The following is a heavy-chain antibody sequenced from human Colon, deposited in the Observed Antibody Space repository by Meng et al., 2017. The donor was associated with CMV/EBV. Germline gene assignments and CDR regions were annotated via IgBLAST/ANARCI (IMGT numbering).Heavy chain of an antibody. J-gene: IGHJ3*01. CDR1: GFTFSSYS. Sequence: GESLKISCAASGFTFSSYSMNWVRQAPGKGLEWVSSISSSSSYIYYADSVRGRFAISRDRFKNTLFLQMNNLKSEDTALYYCARGGSYSLGDEAFDFWGHGTMVTVSS. CDR2: ISSSSSYI. V-gene: IGHV3-21*01. D-gene: IGHD1-26*01. CDR3: ARGGSYSLGDEAFDF.